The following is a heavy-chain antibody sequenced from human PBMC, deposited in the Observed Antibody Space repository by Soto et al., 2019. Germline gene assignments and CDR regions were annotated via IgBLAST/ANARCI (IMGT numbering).Heavy chain of an antibody. D-gene: IGHD3-10*01. V-gene: IGHV3-23*01. CDR3: AKDAYGSGSYSLARVDY. CDR2: ISGSGGST. CDR1: GFTFSSYA. J-gene: IGHJ4*02. Sequence: EVQLLESGGGLVQPGGSLRLSCAASGFTFSSYAMSWVRQAPGKGLEWVSAISGSGGSTYYADSVKGRFTISRDNSKNXXYLQMNSLRAEDTAVYYCAKDAYGSGSYSLARVDYWGQGTLVTVSS.